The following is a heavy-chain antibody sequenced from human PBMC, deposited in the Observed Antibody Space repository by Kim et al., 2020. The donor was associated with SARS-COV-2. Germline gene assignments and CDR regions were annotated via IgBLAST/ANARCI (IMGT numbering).Heavy chain of an antibody. CDR2: ISSFGAGT. CDR3: ARQGSLDY. CDR1: GFTFTTYA. J-gene: IGHJ4*02. Sequence: GGSLRLSCAASGFTFTTYAMNWVRQAPGKGLEWVSTISSFGAGTNYADSVKGRFTISRDNSKNTLYLQMSSLRAEDTAIYFCARQGSLDYWGQGTLVTVS. D-gene: IGHD3-16*02. V-gene: IGHV3-23*01.